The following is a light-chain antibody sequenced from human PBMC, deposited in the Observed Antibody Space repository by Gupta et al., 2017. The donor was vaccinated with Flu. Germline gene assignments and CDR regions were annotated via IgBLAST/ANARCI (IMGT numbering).Light chain of an antibody. CDR1: QSISSY. J-gene: IGKJ4*01. Sequence: TITCRASQSISSYLNWYQQKPGKAPKLLIYAASSLQSGVPSRFSGSGSGTDFTLTISSLQPEDFATYYCQQGYSTPLTFGGGTKVEIK. CDR3: QQGYSTPLT. CDR2: AAS. V-gene: IGKV1-39*01.